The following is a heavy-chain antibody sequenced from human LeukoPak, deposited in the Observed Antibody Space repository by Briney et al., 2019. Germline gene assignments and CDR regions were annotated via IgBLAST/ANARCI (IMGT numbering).Heavy chain of an antibody. CDR1: GASVGSAGYY. Sequence: PSETLSLTCTVSGASVGSAGYYWSWIRQPPGGGLEWIGYVYYIANTNYNPSLKSRATMSVNPSKNQFSLKLNSVTAADTAMYYCARTQSQSGSYRYYFGYWGQGTLVTVSS. D-gene: IGHD1-26*01. CDR2: VYYIANT. J-gene: IGHJ4*02. CDR3: ARTQSQSGSYRYYFGY. V-gene: IGHV4-61*08.